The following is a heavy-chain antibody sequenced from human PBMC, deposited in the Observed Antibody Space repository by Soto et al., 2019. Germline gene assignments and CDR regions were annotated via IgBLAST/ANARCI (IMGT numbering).Heavy chain of an antibody. CDR1: AYPFTSYG. CDR3: ASGFLSVLPYYYYGLDV. D-gene: IGHD2-15*01. V-gene: IGHV1-18*01. J-gene: IGHJ6*02. CDR2: ISVYNGNT. Sequence: QVRLVQSGVEVKNPGASVRVSCKASAYPFTSYGISWVRQAPGQGLEWMGWISVYNGNTNYAREFQGRVTLTTDTSTSTAYMELRSLRSDDTAVYYCASGFLSVLPYYYYGLDVWGQGTTVIVSS.